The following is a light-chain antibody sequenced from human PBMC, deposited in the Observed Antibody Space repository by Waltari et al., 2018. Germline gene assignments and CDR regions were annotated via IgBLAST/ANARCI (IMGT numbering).Light chain of an antibody. Sequence: EIVLTQSPGTLFLSPGERATLSCSASQNINSNYLAWYQQKPGQAPMLLIYGAYSRATDIPDSFSGSGSGTDFTLTISRLEPEDFAVYYCHQYGVSTWTFGQGTKVEIK. CDR1: QNINSNY. J-gene: IGKJ1*01. CDR2: GAY. CDR3: HQYGVSTWT. V-gene: IGKV3-20*01.